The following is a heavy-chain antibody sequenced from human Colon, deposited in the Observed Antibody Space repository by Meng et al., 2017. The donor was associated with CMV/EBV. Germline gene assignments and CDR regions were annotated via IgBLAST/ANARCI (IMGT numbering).Heavy chain of an antibody. V-gene: IGHV3-23*03. J-gene: IGHJ4*02. D-gene: IGHD6-6*01. Sequence: GGSLRLSCAASGFTFTNYAMNWVRRAPGKGLEWVCVIYSGGSSTYYADSVKGRFTISRDNSKNTLYLQMNSLRAEATAIYYSAKGPLGSGRPSHYFDYWGQGTLVTVSS. CDR3: AKGPLGSGRPSHYFDY. CDR1: GFTFTNYA. CDR2: IYSGGSST.